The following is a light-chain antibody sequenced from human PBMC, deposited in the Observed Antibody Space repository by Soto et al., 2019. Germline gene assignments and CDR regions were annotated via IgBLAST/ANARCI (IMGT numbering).Light chain of an antibody. CDR2: LEGSGSY. CDR1: SGHSSYI. Sequence: QPVLTQSSSASASLGSSVKLTCTLSSGHSSYIIAWHHQQPGKAPRYLMKLEGSGSYNKGSGVPYRFSGSSSGAARYLTISHLQFEDEANYYCETWDSNTRVFGGGTKLTVL. J-gene: IGLJ2*01. CDR3: ETWDSNTRV. V-gene: IGLV4-60*02.